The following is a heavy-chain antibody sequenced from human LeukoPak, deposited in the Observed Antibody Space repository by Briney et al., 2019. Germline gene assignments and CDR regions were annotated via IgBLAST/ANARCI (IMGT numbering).Heavy chain of an antibody. V-gene: IGHV3-23*01. CDR1: GFTFSSSA. CDR3: AKERRRVDTSMIRSYFFDS. CDR2: ITGDGVTT. D-gene: IGHD3-16*01. Sequence: PGGSLRLSCAASGFTFSSSAMSWVRQTPSKGLEWLSSITGDGVTTYYADSVKGRFTISRDNPKNILFLQMNSLRAEDSASYFCAKERRRVDTSMIRSYFFDSWGQGTPVTVSS. J-gene: IGHJ4*02.